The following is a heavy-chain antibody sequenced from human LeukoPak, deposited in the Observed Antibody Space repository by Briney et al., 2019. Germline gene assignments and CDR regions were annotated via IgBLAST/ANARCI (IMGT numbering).Heavy chain of an antibody. J-gene: IGHJ6*03. CDR2: IYSGGST. CDR3: ARVSGVATIANPYYYYYMDV. V-gene: IGHV3-53*01. CDR1: GFTVSSNY. Sequence: GGSLRLSCAASGFTVSSNYMSWVRQAPGKGLEWVSVIYSGGSTYYADSVKGRFTISRDNSKNTLYLQMNSLRAEDTAVDYCARVSGVATIANPYYYYYMDVWGKGTTVTISS. D-gene: IGHD5-12*01.